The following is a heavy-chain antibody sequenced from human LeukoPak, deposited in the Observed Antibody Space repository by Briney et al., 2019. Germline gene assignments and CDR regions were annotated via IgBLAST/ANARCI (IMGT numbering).Heavy chain of an antibody. D-gene: IGHD6-13*01. CDR1: GDSVSSGY. J-gene: IGHJ4*02. CDR2: MSKSGST. CDR3: ARHKGSSTWYPFDY. Sequence: SETLSLTCSVSGDSVSSGYWSWIRQPPGKGLEWIGYMSKSGSTNYNPSLQSRVTILVDTSKNQFSLKLSSATAADTAVYYCARHKGSSTWYPFDYWGQGTLVTVSS. V-gene: IGHV4-59*08.